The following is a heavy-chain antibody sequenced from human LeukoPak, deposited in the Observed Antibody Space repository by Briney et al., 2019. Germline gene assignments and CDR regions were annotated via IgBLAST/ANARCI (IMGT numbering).Heavy chain of an antibody. D-gene: IGHD4-17*01. J-gene: IGHJ4*02. V-gene: IGHV4-4*07. CDR1: GGYISSYY. Sequence: SETLSLTCSVSGGYISSYYWSWIRQPAGKGLEWIGRIYSSGTANYNSALASRATMSVDASNNQFSLKLSSVTAADTAVYYCAREGNDSGDFLHFDYWGQGTLVTVSS. CDR2: IYSSGTA. CDR3: AREGNDSGDFLHFDY.